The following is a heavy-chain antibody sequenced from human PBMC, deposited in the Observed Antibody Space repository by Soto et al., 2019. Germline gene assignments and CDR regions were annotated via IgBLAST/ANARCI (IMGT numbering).Heavy chain of an antibody. D-gene: IGHD5-12*01. J-gene: IGHJ4*02. CDR2: ISAYNGNT. CDR3: ARPYSGHDFDY. CDR1: GYTFTYRY. Sequence: ASVRVSYRASGYTFTYRYLHWLRQDPGQGLEWMGWISAYNGNTNYAQKLQGRVTMTTDTSTSTAYMELRSLRSDDTAVYYCARPYSGHDFDYWGQGTLVTVSS. V-gene: IGHV1-18*04.